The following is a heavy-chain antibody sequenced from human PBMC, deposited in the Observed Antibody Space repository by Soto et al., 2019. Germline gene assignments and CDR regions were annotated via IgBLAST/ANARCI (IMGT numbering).Heavy chain of an antibody. J-gene: IGHJ1*01. CDR2: INQDGSAT. D-gene: IGHD2-15*01. V-gene: IGHV3-7*01. CDR3: ARSPGGRYFQY. Sequence: EVQLVESGGGMVQPGESLRLSCAASGFTFTTYWMTWVRQAPGKGLEWVANINQDGSATKYVDSAKDRFTISRDSAKNSLYLQVNSLRAEDTAVYYCARSPGGRYFQYWGQGTLVIVS. CDR1: GFTFTTYW.